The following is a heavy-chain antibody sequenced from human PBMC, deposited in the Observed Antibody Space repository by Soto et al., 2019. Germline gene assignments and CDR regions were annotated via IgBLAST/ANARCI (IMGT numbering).Heavy chain of an antibody. D-gene: IGHD2-2*01. J-gene: IGHJ3*02. CDR1: GGSISSYY. CDR2: IYYSGST. CDR3: ARASYCSSTSCYEWGKDAFDI. V-gene: IGHV4-59*01. Sequence: SETLSLTCTVSGGSISSYYWSWIRQPPGKGLEWIGYIYYSGSTNYNPSLKSRVTISVDTSKNQFSLKLSSVTAADTAVYYCARASYCSSTSCYEWGKDAFDIWGQGTMVTVSS.